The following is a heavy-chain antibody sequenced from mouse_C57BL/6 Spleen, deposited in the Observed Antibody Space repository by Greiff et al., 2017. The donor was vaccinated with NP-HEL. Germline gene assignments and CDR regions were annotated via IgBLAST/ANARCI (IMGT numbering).Heavy chain of an antibody. CDR3: ARQLTGDYYAMDY. D-gene: IGHD4-1*01. CDR2: ISSGGSYT. CDR1: GFTFSSYG. J-gene: IGHJ4*01. Sequence: EVMLVESGGDLVKPGGSLKLSCAASGFTFSSYGMSWVRQTPDKRLEWVATISSGGSYTYYLDSVKGRFTISRDNAKNTLYLQMSSLKSEDTAMYYCARQLTGDYYAMDYWGQGTSVTVSS. V-gene: IGHV5-6*01.